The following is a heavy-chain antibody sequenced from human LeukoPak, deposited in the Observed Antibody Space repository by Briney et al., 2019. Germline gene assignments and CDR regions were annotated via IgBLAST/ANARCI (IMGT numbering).Heavy chain of an antibody. CDR1: GFTFSSYA. D-gene: IGHD3-9*01. CDR3: AKAYYDILTGYPDWHIDY. Sequence: GGSLRLSCAASGFTFSSYAMSWVRQAPGKGLEWVSAISGSGGSTYYAGSVKGRFTISRDNSKNTLYLQMNSLRAEDTAVYYCAKAYYDILTGYPDWHIDYWGQGTLVTVSS. J-gene: IGHJ4*02. CDR2: ISGSGGST. V-gene: IGHV3-23*01.